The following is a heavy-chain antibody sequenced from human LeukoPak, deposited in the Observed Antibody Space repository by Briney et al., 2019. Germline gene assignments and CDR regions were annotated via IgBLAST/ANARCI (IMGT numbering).Heavy chain of an antibody. CDR3: AREVTLDAFDI. CDR2: IYYSGST. J-gene: IGHJ3*02. D-gene: IGHD2-21*02. Sequence: SETLSLTCAIYGGSFSGSYWSWIRQPPGKGLEWIGYIYYSGSTSYNPSLKSRVTISVDTSKNQFSLKLSSVTAADTAVYYCAREVTLDAFDIWGQGTMVTVSS. V-gene: IGHV4-59*01. CDR1: GGSFSGSY.